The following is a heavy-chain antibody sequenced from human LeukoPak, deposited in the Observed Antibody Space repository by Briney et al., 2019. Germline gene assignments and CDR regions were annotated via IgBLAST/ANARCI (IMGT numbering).Heavy chain of an antibody. CDR1: GFTFSTYP. J-gene: IGHJ4*02. CDR2: ILYDGSNQ. D-gene: IGHD2-8*01. CDR3: AGAQNGPYFDF. V-gene: IGHV3-30*04. Sequence: PGGPLRLSCAASGFTFSTYPMHWVPQAPGKRLEWVALILYDGSNQYYGDSVKSRFTIPRDNSNNTLYLQMNRLRAEGTTVYYCAGAQNGPYFDFWGQETLVTVSS.